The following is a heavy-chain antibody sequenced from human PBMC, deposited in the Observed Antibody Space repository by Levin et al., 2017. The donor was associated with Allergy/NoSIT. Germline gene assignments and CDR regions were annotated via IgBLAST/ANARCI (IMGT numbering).Heavy chain of an antibody. V-gene: IGHV4-31*03. Sequence: PSETLSLTCTVSGGSISSDGYYWSWIRQYPGTGLEWIGYIYYSGSTYYNPSLQSRVTISVDTSKNQFSLRLTSVTAADTAVYYCARGRLRGVVLVTTAFDYWGQGTLVTVSS. CDR3: ARGRLRGVVLVTTAFDY. CDR2: IYYSGST. D-gene: IGHD2-8*02. J-gene: IGHJ4*02. CDR1: GGSISSDGYY.